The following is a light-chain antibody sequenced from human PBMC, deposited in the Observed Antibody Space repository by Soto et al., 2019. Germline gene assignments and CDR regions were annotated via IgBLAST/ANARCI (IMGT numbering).Light chain of an antibody. V-gene: IGKV3-20*01. J-gene: IGKJ2*01. CDR2: GAS. CDR1: QSVSSGY. CDR3: QQYGISQNT. Sequence: ETVMTQSPGTLSLSPGERDTLSCRASQSVSSGYLAWYQQKPGQAPSLLIFGASNRANGIPDRFTGSGSGTDFTLTISSLEPEDFAVYYCQQYGISQNTFGQGTKLEIK.